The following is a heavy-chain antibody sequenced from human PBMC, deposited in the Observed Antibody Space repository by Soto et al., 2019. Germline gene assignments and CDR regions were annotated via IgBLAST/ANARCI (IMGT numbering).Heavy chain of an antibody. CDR2: IYYSGST. J-gene: IGHJ6*02. CDR1: GGSISSGGYY. Sequence: QVQLQESGPGLVKPSQTLSLTCTVSGGSISSGGYYWSWIRQHPGKGLEWIGYIYYSGSTYYNPSLKSRVTISVDTSKNQFSLKLSSVTAADTAVYYCARTASGDPGGYYYYYYGMDVWGQGTTVTVSS. D-gene: IGHD4-17*01. CDR3: ARTASGDPGGYYYYYYGMDV. V-gene: IGHV4-31*03.